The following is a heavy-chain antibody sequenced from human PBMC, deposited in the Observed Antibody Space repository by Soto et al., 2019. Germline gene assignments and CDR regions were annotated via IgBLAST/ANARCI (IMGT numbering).Heavy chain of an antibody. CDR1: GGSISTYY. V-gene: IGHV4-59*08. J-gene: IGHJ6*03. CDR2: IYYTGST. Sequence: SETLSLTCTVSGGSISTYYWSWIRQPPGKGLEWIGYIYYTGSTNYNPSLKSRVTISVDTSKNQFSLKLSSVTAADTAVYYCARRKAYMYVWGQGTTVTVSS. CDR3: ARRKAYMYV.